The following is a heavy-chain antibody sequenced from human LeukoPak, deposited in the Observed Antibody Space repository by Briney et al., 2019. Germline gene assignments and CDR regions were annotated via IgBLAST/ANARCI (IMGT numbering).Heavy chain of an antibody. J-gene: IGHJ5*02. D-gene: IGHD3-22*01. V-gene: IGHV1-18*01. CDR1: GYTFTSYG. Sequence: GSAVKVSCKASGYTFTSYGISGVRQAPGQGLDGMGWISAYNCNTNYAQNLQGRGTMTTDTSTSTAYMELRSLRYDDTAVYYCARGTNTIVVTFAPWRQGTMVTVSS. CDR2: ISAYNCNT. CDR3: ARGTNTIVVTFAP.